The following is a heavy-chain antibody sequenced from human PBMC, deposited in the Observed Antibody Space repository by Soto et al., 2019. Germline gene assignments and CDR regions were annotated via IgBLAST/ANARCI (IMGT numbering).Heavy chain of an antibody. CDR2: IIPIFGTA. V-gene: IGHV1-69*01. J-gene: IGHJ6*02. D-gene: IGHD2-2*02. CDR3: ARDEDFVVVPAAIKWSYGMDV. CDR1: GGTFSSYA. Sequence: QVQLVQSGAEVKKPGSSVKVSCEASGGTFSSYAISWVRQAPGQGLEWMGGIIPIFGTANYAQKFQGRVTITADESTSTAYIELSSLRSEDTAVYYCARDEDFVVVPAAIKWSYGMDVWGQGTTVTVSS.